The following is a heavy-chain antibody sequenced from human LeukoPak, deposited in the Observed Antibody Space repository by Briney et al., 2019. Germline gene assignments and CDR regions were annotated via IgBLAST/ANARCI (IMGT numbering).Heavy chain of an antibody. CDR2: ISGSGGST. D-gene: IGHD6-19*01. J-gene: IGHJ4*02. V-gene: IGHV3-23*01. Sequence: GGSLRLSCAASGFTFSSYAMSWVRQAPGKGLEWVSAISGSGGSTYYADSVKGRFTISRDNSKNTLYLQMNSLRAEDTAVYYCAKDQRYSSGWYYGYWGQGTLVTVSS. CDR3: AKDQRYSSGWYYGY. CDR1: GFTFSSYA.